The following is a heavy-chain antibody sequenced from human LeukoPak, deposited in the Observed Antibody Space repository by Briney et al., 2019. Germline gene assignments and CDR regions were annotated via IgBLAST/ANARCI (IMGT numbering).Heavy chain of an antibody. V-gene: IGHV1-69*13. D-gene: IGHD1-26*01. Sequence: ASPKVACKASESTFSSYAISWARQVSVQRLEWKRGIIPIFGTANSAQKFQGRVTITADESTSTAYMELSSLRSEDKAVYYCARGGIVGATRRAFDIWGQGTMVTVSS. CDR1: ESTFSSYA. CDR2: IIPIFGTA. J-gene: IGHJ3*02. CDR3: ARGGIVGATRRAFDI.